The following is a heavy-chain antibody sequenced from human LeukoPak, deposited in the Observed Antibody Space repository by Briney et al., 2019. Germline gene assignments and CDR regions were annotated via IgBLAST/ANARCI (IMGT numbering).Heavy chain of an antibody. D-gene: IGHD2-2*01. J-gene: IGHJ4*02. V-gene: IGHV3-30-3*01. CDR1: GFTFSSYA. CDR2: ISYDGSNK. Sequence: GGSLRLSCAASGFTFSSYAMHWVRQAPGKGLEWVPVISYDGSNKYYADSVKGRFTISRDNSKNTLYLQMNSLRAEDTAVYYCARNLRPVVPAAACDYWGQGTLVTVSS. CDR3: ARNLRPVVPAAACDY.